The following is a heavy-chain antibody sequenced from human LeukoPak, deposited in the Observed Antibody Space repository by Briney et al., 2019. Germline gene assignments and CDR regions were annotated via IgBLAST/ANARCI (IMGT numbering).Heavy chain of an antibody. D-gene: IGHD6-19*01. Sequence: GGSLRLSCAASGFTFSSYGMHWVRQAPGKGLEWVAVISYDGSNKYYADSVKGRFTISRDNSKNTLYLQMNSLRAEDTAVYYCARGPIREQWLVLYYMDVWGKGTTVTVSS. CDR1: GFTFSSYG. CDR2: ISYDGSNK. CDR3: ARGPIREQWLVLYYMDV. V-gene: IGHV3-30*03. J-gene: IGHJ6*03.